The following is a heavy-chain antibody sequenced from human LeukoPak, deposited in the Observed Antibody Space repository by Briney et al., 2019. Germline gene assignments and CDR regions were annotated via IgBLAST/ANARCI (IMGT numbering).Heavy chain of an antibody. V-gene: IGHV4-59*01. CDR2: IYYSGST. D-gene: IGHD1-1*01. J-gene: IGHJ4*02. CDR1: GGSISSYY. CDR3: ARGGYWNDSFGY. Sequence: SETLSLTCTVSGGSISSYYWSWIRQPPGKGLEWIGYIYYSGSTNYNPSLKSRVTISVDTSKNQFSLKLSSVTAADTAVYYCARGGYWNDSFGYWGQGTLVTVSS.